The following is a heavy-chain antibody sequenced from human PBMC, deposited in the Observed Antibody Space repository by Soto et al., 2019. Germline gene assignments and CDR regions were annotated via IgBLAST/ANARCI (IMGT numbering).Heavy chain of an antibody. J-gene: IGHJ4*02. CDR2: TFLGRTT. CDR3: ARGLSRRDGSED. D-gene: IGHD5-12*01. Sequence: EVQLVESGGGLVQPGGSLRVSCAASGFTVNDNYMTWVRQAPGKGLEWVSVTFLGRTTYYADSVKGRFQISRDVLENTVYLQMKSLRAEDTAVYYCARGLSRRDGSEDGGQGTLVTVSS. V-gene: IGHV3-66*01. CDR1: GFTVNDNY.